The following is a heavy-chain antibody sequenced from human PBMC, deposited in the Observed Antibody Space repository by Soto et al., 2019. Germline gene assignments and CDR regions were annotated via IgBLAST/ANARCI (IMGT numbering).Heavy chain of an antibody. CDR2: IWYDGSNK. D-gene: IGHD6-13*01. CDR1: GFTFSSYG. CDR3: ARDLGVYAGQQLVRFYYYYYYMDV. Sequence: GGSLRLSCAASGFTFSSYGMHWVRQAPGKGLEWVAVIWYDGSNKYYADSVKGRFTISRDNSKNTLYLQMNSLRAEDTAVYYCARDLGVYAGQQLVRFYYYYYYMDVWGKGTTVTVSS. V-gene: IGHV3-33*01. J-gene: IGHJ6*03.